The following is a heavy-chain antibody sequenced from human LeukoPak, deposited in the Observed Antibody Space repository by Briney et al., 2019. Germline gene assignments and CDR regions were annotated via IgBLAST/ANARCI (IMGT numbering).Heavy chain of an antibody. V-gene: IGHV4-34*01. J-gene: IGHJ4*02. Sequence: SETLSLTCAVYGGSFSGYYWSWIRQPPGKGLEWIGEINHRGSTNYNPSLKSRVTISVDTSKNQFSLKLSSVTAADTAVYYCARHKTTTAVTNFDYWGQGTLVTVSS. CDR1: GGSFSGYY. CDR2: INHRGST. CDR3: ARHKTTTAVTNFDY. D-gene: IGHD4-11*01.